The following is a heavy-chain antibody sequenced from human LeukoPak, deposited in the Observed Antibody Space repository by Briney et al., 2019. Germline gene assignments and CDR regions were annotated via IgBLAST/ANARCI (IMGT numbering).Heavy chain of an antibody. CDR1: GYDFINYG. V-gene: IGHV1-18*01. J-gene: IGHJ5*02. D-gene: IGHD4-23*01. CDR2: RSIYNGNT. CDR3: ARIPLYGGNSVRVDWFDP. Sequence: ASVKVSCKASGYDFINYGISWVRQAPGQGLEWMGWRSIYNGNTDYKLQGRVTMTTDTSTSTAYMEVRSLRSEDTAVYYCARIPLYGGNSVRVDWFDPWGQGTLVTVSS.